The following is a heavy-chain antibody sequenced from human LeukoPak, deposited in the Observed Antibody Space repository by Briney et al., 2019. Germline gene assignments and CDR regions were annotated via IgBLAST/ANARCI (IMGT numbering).Heavy chain of an antibody. J-gene: IGHJ6*02. CDR2: ISSSSSYI. Sequence: GGSLRLSCAASGFPFSSYAMSWVRQAPGKGLEWVSSISSSSSYIYYADSVKGRFTISRDNAKNSLYLQMNSLRAEDTAVYYCASGWQFLEWLLYYGMDVWGQGTTVTVSS. CDR1: GFPFSSYA. D-gene: IGHD3-3*01. CDR3: ASGWQFLEWLLYYGMDV. V-gene: IGHV3-21*01.